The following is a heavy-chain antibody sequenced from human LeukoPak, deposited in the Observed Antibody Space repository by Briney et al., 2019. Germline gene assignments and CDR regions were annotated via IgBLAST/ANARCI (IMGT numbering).Heavy chain of an antibody. Sequence: ASVKLSCKASGYTFTSYGISWVRQAPGQGLEWMGWISAYNGNTNYAQKLQGRVTMTTDTSTSTAYMELRSLRSDDTAVYYCAREGDSSGYLYYFDYWGQGTLVTVSS. J-gene: IGHJ4*02. D-gene: IGHD3-22*01. V-gene: IGHV1-18*01. CDR3: AREGDSSGYLYYFDY. CDR2: ISAYNGNT. CDR1: GYTFTSYG.